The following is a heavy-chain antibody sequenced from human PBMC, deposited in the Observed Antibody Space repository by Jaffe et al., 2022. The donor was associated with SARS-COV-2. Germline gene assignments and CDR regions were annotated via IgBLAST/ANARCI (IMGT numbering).Heavy chain of an antibody. CDR2: INPNVGSA. D-gene: IGHD6-13*01. CDR1: EFTFTSHY. V-gene: IGHV1-46*01. J-gene: IGHJ2*01. Sequence: QVQLVQSGAEVRKPGASVKLSCKASEFTFTSHYLHWVRQAPGQSLQWMGIINPNVGSATYAEDFQGRVTMTRDTSTSTVYMELSSLRSEDTAVYYCGGSVAAATTGWYFALWGRGTLVTVSS. CDR3: GGSVAAATTGWYFAL.